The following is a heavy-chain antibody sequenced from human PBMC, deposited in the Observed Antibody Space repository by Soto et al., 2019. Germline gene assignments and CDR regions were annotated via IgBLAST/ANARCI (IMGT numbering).Heavy chain of an antibody. CDR3: AGDYGHDCSGGNCYFYF. J-gene: IGHJ4*02. D-gene: IGHD2-15*01. V-gene: IGHV1-69*01. Sequence: QVQLVQSGAEVKKPGSSVKVSCKASGGTFSRHAINWVRQAPGHGLQWMGGIVPLFGTANYAQKFQGRVTITEDESTRRAHMELRSLKSENTAVYYWAGDYGHDCSGGNCYFYFWCQGTLVAV. CDR1: GGTFSRHA. CDR2: IVPLFGTA.